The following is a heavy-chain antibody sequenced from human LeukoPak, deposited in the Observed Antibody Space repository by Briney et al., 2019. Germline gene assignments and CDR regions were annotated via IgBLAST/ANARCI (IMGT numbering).Heavy chain of an antibody. CDR2: IYHTGNT. Sequence: SETLSLTCTVSGGSISSYYWSWIRQPPGKGLEWIGYIYHTGNTNYNPSLKSRLTLSVDTSKNQFSLRLRSVTTADTAVYFCARENGDYAYDYWGQGTPVTVSS. V-gene: IGHV4-59*01. D-gene: IGHD4-17*01. CDR1: GGSISSYY. CDR3: ARENGDYAYDY. J-gene: IGHJ4*02.